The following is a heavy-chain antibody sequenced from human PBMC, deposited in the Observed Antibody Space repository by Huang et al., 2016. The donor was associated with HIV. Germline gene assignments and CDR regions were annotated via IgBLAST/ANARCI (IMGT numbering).Heavy chain of an antibody. D-gene: IGHD5-18*01. CDR2: IHPLHDTT. J-gene: IGHJ4*02. Sequence: QVQLVQSGAEMKKSGSSVKVSCKASGGTVSSFSFTWVRQAPGHGLEWMAGIHPLHDTTDLSQKFRGRVTLTADESTNTAFMELSGLTSQDTAVYYCARGVGNSNRGFDIWGQGTLVTVS. V-gene: IGHV1-69*13. CDR1: GGTVSSFS. CDR3: ARGVGNSNRGFDI.